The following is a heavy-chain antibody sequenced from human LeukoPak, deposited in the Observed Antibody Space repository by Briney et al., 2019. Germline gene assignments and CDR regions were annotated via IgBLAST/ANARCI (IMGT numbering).Heavy chain of an antibody. CDR2: INHSGST. V-gene: IGHV4-34*01. J-gene: IGHJ5*02. D-gene: IGHD6-13*01. CDR3: ARRIAAAGIWFDP. CDR1: GGSFSGYY. Sequence: SETLSLTCAVYGGSFSGYYWSWIRQPPGKGLEWIGEINHSGSTNYNPSLKSRVTISVDTSKNQFSLKLSSVTAADTAVYYCARRIAAAGIWFDPWGQGTLVTVSS.